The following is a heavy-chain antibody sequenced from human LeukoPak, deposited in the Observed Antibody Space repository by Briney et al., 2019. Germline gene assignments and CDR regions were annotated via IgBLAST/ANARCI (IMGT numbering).Heavy chain of an antibody. CDR1: GYTFTAYY. Sequence: GASVKVSCKASGYTFTAYYMHWVRQAPGRGLEWMGWINPNSGGTNYAQKFQGRVTMTRDTSISTAYMELSRLRSDDTAVYYCARGHSSSWALDYWGQGTLVTVSS. CDR2: INPNSGGT. D-gene: IGHD6-13*01. CDR3: ARGHSSSWALDY. V-gene: IGHV1-2*02. J-gene: IGHJ4*02.